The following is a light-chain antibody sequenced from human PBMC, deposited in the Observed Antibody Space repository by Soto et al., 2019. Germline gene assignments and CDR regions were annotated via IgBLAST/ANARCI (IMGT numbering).Light chain of an antibody. Sequence: QSVLTQPRSVSGSPGQSVTISCAGTSNDVGAYNYVSWYQQHPGKAPKLIIYAVIKRPSGVPDRFSGSKSGNTASLTISGLQTEDEADYYCCSYAASFWVFGGGTNLTVL. CDR2: AVI. CDR3: CSYAASFWV. J-gene: IGLJ3*02. V-gene: IGLV2-11*01. CDR1: SNDVGAYNY.